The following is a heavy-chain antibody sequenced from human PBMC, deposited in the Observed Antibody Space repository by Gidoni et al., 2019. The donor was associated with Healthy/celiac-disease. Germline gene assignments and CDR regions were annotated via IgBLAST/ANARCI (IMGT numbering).Heavy chain of an antibody. CDR3: ARDATFPRAHDILTGWYYYYGMDV. D-gene: IGHD3-9*01. V-gene: IGHV1-3*01. CDR1: GYTFTSYA. CDR2: INAGNGNT. J-gene: IGHJ6*02. Sequence: QVQLVQSGAEVKKPGASAKVSCKASGYTFTSYAMHWVRQAPGQRLEWMGWINAGNGNTKYSQKFQGRVTITRDTSASTAYMELSSLRSEDTAVYYCARDATFPRAHDILTGWYYYYGMDVWGQGTTVTVSS.